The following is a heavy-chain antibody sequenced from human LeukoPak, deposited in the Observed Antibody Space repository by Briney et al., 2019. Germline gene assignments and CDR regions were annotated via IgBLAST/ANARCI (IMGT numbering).Heavy chain of an antibody. CDR3: AMSKGPKTAMVTDY. D-gene: IGHD5-18*01. Sequence: ASVKVSCKASGYTFTGYYMHWVRQAPGQGLEWMGWINPNSGGTNYAQKFQGRVTMTRDTSISTAYMELSRLRSDDTAVYYCAMSKGPKTAMVTDYWGQGTLVPVSS. CDR2: INPNSGGT. V-gene: IGHV1-2*02. CDR1: GYTFTGYY. J-gene: IGHJ4*02.